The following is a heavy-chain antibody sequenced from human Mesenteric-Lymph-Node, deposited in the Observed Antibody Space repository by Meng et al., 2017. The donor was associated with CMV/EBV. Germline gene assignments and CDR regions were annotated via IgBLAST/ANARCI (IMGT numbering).Heavy chain of an antibody. CDR3: ARKGRDAFDI. V-gene: IGHV3-21*04. D-gene: IGHD2-15*01. Sequence: GGSLRLSCAASGFTFSTYTMNWVRQAPGKGLEWVSYISSSSSSYIYYADSLKGRFTISRDNAKNSLYLQMNSLRAEDTALYYCARKGRDAFDIWGQGTMVTVSS. CDR2: ISSSSSSYI. J-gene: IGHJ3*02. CDR1: GFTFSTYT.